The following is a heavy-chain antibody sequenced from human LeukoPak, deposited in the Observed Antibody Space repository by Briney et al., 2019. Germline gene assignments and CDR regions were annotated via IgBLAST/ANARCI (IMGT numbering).Heavy chain of an antibody. D-gene: IGHD4-23*01. J-gene: IGHJ4*02. CDR1: RFTFSSYG. Sequence: GGSLRLSCAASRFTFSSYGMHWVRQAPGKGLEWVAYIQYDGSNAQYADSVKGRFTISRDNSKNTLYLQMNSLRAEDTAVYYCAKVFYYGGNPKSAFDYWGQGTLVTASS. CDR3: AKVFYYGGNPKSAFDY. V-gene: IGHV3-30*02. CDR2: IQYDGSNA.